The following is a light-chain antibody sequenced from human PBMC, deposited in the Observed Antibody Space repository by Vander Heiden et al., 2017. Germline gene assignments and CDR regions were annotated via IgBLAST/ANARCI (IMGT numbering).Light chain of an antibody. CDR3: QQYNKLPPWA. V-gene: IGKV3-15*01. CDR1: QSVSTN. Sequence: EIVMTQSPATLSVSPGERATLSCRASQSVSTNLAWYQQKPGQGPRLLIFAASTRAPGVPDRISGSGSGTEFALTISSLQAEDFAVYFCQQYNKLPPWAFGQGTKVEIK. J-gene: IGKJ1*01. CDR2: AAS.